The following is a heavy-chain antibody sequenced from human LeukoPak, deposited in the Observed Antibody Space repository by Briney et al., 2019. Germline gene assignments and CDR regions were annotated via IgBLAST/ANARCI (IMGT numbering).Heavy chain of an antibody. D-gene: IGHD2-21*02. CDR1: GGSISNYY. CDR2: IYYSGST. J-gene: IGHJ3*02. V-gene: IGHV4-59*12. CDR3: ARGLASHIVVVTSNAFDI. Sequence: PSETLSLTCTVSGGSISNYYWSWIRQPPGKGLEWIGYIYYSGSTNYNSSLKSRVTISVDASKNQFSLKLSSVTAADTAVYYCARGLASHIVVVTSNAFDIWGQGTMVTVSS.